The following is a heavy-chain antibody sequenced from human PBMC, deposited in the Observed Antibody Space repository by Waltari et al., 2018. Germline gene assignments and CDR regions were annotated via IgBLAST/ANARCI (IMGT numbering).Heavy chain of an antibody. CDR2: INTDGSST. CDR3: ADITIFGGPV. D-gene: IGHD3-3*01. J-gene: IGHJ4*02. CDR1: GFTFSSYW. Sequence: VQLVESGGGLVQPGGSLRLSCAASGFTFSSYWMHWVRQAPGKGLVWVSRINTDGSSTSYADSGKGRFTISRDNAKNTLYLQMNSLRAEDTAVYYCADITIFGGPVWGQGTLVTVSS. V-gene: IGHV3-74*01.